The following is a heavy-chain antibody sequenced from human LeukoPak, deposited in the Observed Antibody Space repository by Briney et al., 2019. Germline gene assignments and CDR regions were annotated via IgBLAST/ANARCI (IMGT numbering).Heavy chain of an antibody. CDR1: GGSITDYY. CDR2: ISPGGNT. J-gene: IGHJ2*01. CDR3: ASLAIRSTWYFDL. D-gene: IGHD3-10*01. V-gene: IGHV4-4*09. Sequence: PSETLSLTCTVSGGSITDYYYNWIRQPPGQGQGLEWIGFISPGGNTNYNPSLKSRVSISVDKSKNQCSLKVTSVAAADTAIYYCASLAIRSTWYFDLWGRGTLVTVSS.